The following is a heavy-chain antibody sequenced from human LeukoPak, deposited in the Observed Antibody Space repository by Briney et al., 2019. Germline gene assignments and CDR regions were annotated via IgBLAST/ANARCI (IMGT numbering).Heavy chain of an antibody. CDR3: ARGLNPGYSYGFPTWFDP. J-gene: IGHJ5*02. V-gene: IGHV4-59*01. Sequence: SETLSLTCTVSGGSISSYYWSWIRQPPGKGLEWIGYIYYSGSTNYNPSLKSRVTISVDTSKNQFSLKLSSVTAADTAVYYCARGLNPGYSYGFPTWFDPWGQGTLVTVSP. D-gene: IGHD5-18*01. CDR1: GGSISSYY. CDR2: IYYSGST.